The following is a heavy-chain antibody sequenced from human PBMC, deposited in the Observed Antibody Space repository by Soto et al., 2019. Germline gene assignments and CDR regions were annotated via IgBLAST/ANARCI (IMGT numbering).Heavy chain of an antibody. D-gene: IGHD6-13*01. CDR3: ASTGSSWYGWFDP. Sequence: LGGSLRLSCAASGFTFSSYSMNWVRQAPGKGLEWVSSISSSSSYIYYADSVKGRFTISRDNAKNSLYLQMNSLRAEDTAVYYCASTGSSWYGWFDPWGQGTLVTVSS. CDR1: GFTFSSYS. CDR2: ISSSSSYI. V-gene: IGHV3-21*01. J-gene: IGHJ5*02.